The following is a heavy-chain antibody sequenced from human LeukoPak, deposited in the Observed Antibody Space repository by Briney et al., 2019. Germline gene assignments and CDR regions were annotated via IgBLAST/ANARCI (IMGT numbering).Heavy chain of an antibody. D-gene: IGHD5-18*01. CDR3: ARGDSNY. Sequence: ASVKVSCKASGYTFTGYYMHWVRQAPGQGLEWMGWIITYNGDTHYAQTLKGRVTMTTDTSTNTAYMELRSLRSDDTAVYYCARGDSNYWGQGTLVTVSS. V-gene: IGHV1-18*04. CDR2: IITYNGDT. CDR1: GYTFTGYY. J-gene: IGHJ4*02.